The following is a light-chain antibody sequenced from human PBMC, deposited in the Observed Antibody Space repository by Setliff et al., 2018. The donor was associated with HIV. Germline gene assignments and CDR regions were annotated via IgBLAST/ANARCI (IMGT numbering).Light chain of an antibody. CDR2: EVK. CDR3: SSYAITNTLP. V-gene: IGLV2-14*01. J-gene: IGLJ1*01. CDR1: SSDVGGHNY. Sequence: QSALTQPASVSGSPGQSITIPCTGTSSDVGGHNYVSWYQQHPGEAPKLIIYEVKNRPSGVSNRFSGSKSGNTASLTISGLQAEDEADYYCSSYAITNTLPFGTGTKV.